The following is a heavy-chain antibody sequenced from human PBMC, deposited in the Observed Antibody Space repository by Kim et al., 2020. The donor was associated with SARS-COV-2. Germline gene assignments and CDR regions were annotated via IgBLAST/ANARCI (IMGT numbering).Heavy chain of an antibody. Sequence: YTDYAVSVKIRITINPDTSNSQFSLQLNSVTPEDTAVYYCARAMTRVFDYWGQGTLVTVSS. D-gene: IGHD6-6*01. CDR3: ARAMTRVFDY. CDR2: YT. J-gene: IGHJ4*02. V-gene: IGHV6-1*01.